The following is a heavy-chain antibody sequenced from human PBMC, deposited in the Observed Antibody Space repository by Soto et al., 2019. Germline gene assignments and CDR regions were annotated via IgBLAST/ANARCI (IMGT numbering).Heavy chain of an antibody. D-gene: IGHD3-16*02. J-gene: IGHJ4*02. CDR2: ISNNGDTA. Sequence: PGASLRLSCATSGFTFSSYAMVWVRQAAEKGLEWVASISNNGDTAYYADSVKGRFTISRGNSENTLYLQMNGLRADDTALYFCAKSRVFIGAIVTLLDSWGQGTQVTVSS. CDR1: GFTFSSYA. V-gene: IGHV3-23*01. CDR3: AKSRVFIGAIVTLLDS.